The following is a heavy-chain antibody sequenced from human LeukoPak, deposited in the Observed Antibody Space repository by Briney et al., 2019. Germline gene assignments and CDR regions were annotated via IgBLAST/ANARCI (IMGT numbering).Heavy chain of an antibody. V-gene: IGHV1-18*01. Sequence: GASVKVSCKASGYTFTSYGISGVRQAPGQGLEWMGWISAYNGNTNYAQKLQGRVTMTTDTSTSTAYMELRSLRSDDTAVYYCARYAVTTGYYYYYMDVWGKGNTVTVSS. CDR3: ARYAVTTGYYYYYMDV. CDR2: ISAYNGNT. CDR1: GYTFTSYG. D-gene: IGHD4-17*01. J-gene: IGHJ6*03.